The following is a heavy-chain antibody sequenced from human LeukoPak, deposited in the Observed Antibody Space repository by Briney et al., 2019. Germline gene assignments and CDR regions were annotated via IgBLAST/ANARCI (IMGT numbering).Heavy chain of an antibody. CDR2: IYYSGST. D-gene: IGHD3-10*01. CDR1: GGSISSYY. V-gene: IGHV4-39*07. Sequence: SETLSLTCTVSGGSISSYYWSWIRQPPGKGLEWIGSIYYSGSTYYNPSLKSRVTISVDTSKNQFSLKLSSVTAADTAVYYCARERKVRGVGSFNWFDPWGQGTLVTVSS. J-gene: IGHJ5*02. CDR3: ARERKVRGVGSFNWFDP.